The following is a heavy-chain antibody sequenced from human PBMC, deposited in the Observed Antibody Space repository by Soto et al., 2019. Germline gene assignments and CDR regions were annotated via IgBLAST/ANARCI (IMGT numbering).Heavy chain of an antibody. D-gene: IGHD2-21*02. CDR2: IIPIFGTA. CDR3: ARDGGLAYCGGDCYSSWYFDL. CDR1: GGTFSSYA. V-gene: IGHV1-69*01. J-gene: IGHJ2*01. Sequence: QVQLVQSGAEVKKPGSSVKVSCKASGGTFSSYAISWVRQAPGQGLEWMGGIIPIFGTANYAQKFQGRVTITADESTSTGYMELSSLKSEDTAVYYCARDGGLAYCGGDCYSSWYFDLWGRGTLVTVSS.